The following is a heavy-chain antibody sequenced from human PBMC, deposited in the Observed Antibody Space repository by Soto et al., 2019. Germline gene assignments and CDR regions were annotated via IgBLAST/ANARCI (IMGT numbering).Heavy chain of an antibody. V-gene: IGHV1-69*13. D-gene: IGHD5-12*01. CDR3: ARGMRDIVATITAAFDY. Sequence: SVKVSCKASGGTFSSYAISWVRQAPGQGLEWMGGIIPIFGTANYAQKFQGRVTITADESTSTAYMELSSLRSEDTAVYYCARGMRDIVATITAAFDYWGQGTLVTVSS. CDR2: IIPIFGTA. J-gene: IGHJ4*02. CDR1: GGTFSSYA.